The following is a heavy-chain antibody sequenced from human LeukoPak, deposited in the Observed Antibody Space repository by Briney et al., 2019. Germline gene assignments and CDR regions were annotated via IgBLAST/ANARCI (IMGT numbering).Heavy chain of an antibody. V-gene: IGHV1-69*13. D-gene: IGHD6-13*01. CDR3: ARSIAAAGTLDY. Sequence: SVKVSCKASGGTFSSYAISWVRQAPGQGLEWMGGVIPIFGTANYAQKFQGRVTITADESTSTAYMELSSLRSEDTAVYYCARSIAAAGTLDYWGQGTLVTVSS. J-gene: IGHJ4*02. CDR2: VIPIFGTA. CDR1: GGTFSSYA.